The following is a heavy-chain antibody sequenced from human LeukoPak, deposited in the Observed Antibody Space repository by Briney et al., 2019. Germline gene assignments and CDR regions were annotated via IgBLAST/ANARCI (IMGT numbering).Heavy chain of an antibody. CDR1: GFTFSSHA. V-gene: IGHV3-23*01. Sequence: PGESLRLTCAASGFTFSSHAMSWVRQAPGKGLEWVSAISDSGDSTYYADFVKGRFTISRDDSKNTLYLQMNSLRAEDTAVYYCAKDSPVCSFWGQGTLVTVPS. CDR3: AKDSPVCSF. CDR2: ISDSGDST. D-gene: IGHD3-10*02. J-gene: IGHJ4*02.